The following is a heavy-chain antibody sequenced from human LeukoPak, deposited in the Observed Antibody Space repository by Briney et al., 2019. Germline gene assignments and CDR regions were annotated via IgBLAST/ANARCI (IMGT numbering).Heavy chain of an antibody. J-gene: IGHJ5*02. Sequence: ASVKVSCKASGYTFTSYYMYWVRQAPGQGLEWMGIINPSGGSTSYAQKFQGRVTMTRDMSTSTVYMELSSLRSEDTAVYYCARGTASIVLMVYAPNNWFDPWGQGTLVTVSS. CDR2: INPSGGST. CDR1: GYTFTSYY. D-gene: IGHD2-8*01. CDR3: ARGTASIVLMVYAPNNWFDP. V-gene: IGHV1-46*01.